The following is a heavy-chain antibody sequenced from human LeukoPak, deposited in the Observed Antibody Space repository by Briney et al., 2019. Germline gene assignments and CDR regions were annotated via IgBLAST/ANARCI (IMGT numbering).Heavy chain of an antibody. D-gene: IGHD3-3*01. J-gene: IGHJ5*02. V-gene: IGHV3-23*01. CDR2: ISGSGGST. Sequence: GGSLRLSCAASGFTFSSYAMSWVRQAPGKGLEWVSAISGSGGSTYYADSVKGRFTISRDNSKNTLYLQMNSLRAEDTAVYYCAKGHYDFWSGYRFDPWGQGTLVTVSS. CDR1: GFTFSSYA. CDR3: AKGHYDFWSGYRFDP.